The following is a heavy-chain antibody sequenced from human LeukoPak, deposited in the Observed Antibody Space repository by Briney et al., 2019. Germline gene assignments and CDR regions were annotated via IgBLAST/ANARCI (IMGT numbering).Heavy chain of an antibody. D-gene: IGHD6-25*01. Sequence: SETLSLTCTVSGGSIGSGDYYWSWIRQPPGKGLEWIGFMYYRGNTYYNPSLKSRVTISIDTVRDQFSLRLSSVTAADTAVYYCARVAAHWFDPWGQGTLVTVSS. CDR3: ARVAAHWFDP. CDR2: MYYRGNT. CDR1: GGSIGSGDYY. J-gene: IGHJ5*02. V-gene: IGHV4-30-4*01.